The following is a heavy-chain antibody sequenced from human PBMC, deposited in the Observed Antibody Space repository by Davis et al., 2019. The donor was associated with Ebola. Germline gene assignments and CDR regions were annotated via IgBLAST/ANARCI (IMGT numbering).Heavy chain of an antibody. D-gene: IGHD5-18*01. CDR3: AKREGYGQVDY. J-gene: IGHJ4*02. Sequence: PGGSLRLPCVASGFTFRNYAMSWVRQAPGEGLEWAAVISGTGDNTYYADSVKGRFTISRDTSRNSLSLQMNSLRGDDTAIYYCAKREGYGQVDYWGQGTLVTVSS. CDR1: GFTFRNYA. CDR2: ISGTGDNT. V-gene: IGHV3-23*01.